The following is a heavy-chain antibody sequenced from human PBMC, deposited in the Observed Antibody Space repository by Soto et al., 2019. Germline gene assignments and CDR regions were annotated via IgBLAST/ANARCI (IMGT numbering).Heavy chain of an antibody. D-gene: IGHD1-20*01. V-gene: IGHV3-11*01. CDR2: ISSSGSTI. J-gene: IGHJ4*02. CDR1: GFTFSDYY. CDR3: ASDHNWNDGGV. Sequence: QVQLVESGGGLVKPGGSLRLSCAASGFTFSDYYMSWIRQAPGKGLEGVSYISSSGSTIYYADSVKGRFTISRDNAKSALSLQMNSLRDEDTDVYYCASDHNWNDGGVWGQGTLVTVSS.